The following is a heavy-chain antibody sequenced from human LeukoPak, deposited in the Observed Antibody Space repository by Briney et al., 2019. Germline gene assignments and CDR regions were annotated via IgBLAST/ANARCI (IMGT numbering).Heavy chain of an antibody. Sequence: SETLSLTCTVSGGSISSYYWSWIRQPPGKGLEWIGYIYYSGSTNYNPSLKSRVTISVDTSKNQFSLKLSSVTAADTAVYYCARGPGTYWGQGTLVTVSS. CDR3: ARGPGTY. CDR2: IYYSGST. CDR1: GGSISSYY. J-gene: IGHJ4*02. V-gene: IGHV4-59*01. D-gene: IGHD3-10*01.